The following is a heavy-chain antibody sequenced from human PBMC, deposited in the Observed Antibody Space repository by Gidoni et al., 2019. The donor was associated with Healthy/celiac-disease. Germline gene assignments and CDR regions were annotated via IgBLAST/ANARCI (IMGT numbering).Heavy chain of an antibody. V-gene: IGHV3-48*02. J-gene: IGHJ4*02. Sequence: EVQLVESGGGLVQPGGSLRLSCAASGFTFSSYSMNWVRQAPGKGLEWVSYISSSSSTIYYADSVKGRFTISRDNAKNSLYLQMNSLRDEDTAVYYCARDQGYYDFWSGYYGGYYFDYWGQGTLVTVSS. D-gene: IGHD3-3*01. CDR1: GFTFSSYS. CDR2: ISSSSSTI. CDR3: ARDQGYYDFWSGYYGGYYFDY.